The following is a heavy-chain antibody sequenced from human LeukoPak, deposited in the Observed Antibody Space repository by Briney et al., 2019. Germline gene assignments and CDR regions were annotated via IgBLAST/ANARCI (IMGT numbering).Heavy chain of an antibody. D-gene: IGHD2-15*01. CDR1: GYSFTSYW. CDR2: IYPGDSDT. Sequence: GESLKISCKGSGYSFTSYWIGWVRQMPGKGLEWMGIIYPGDSDTRYSPSFQGQVTISADKSISTAYLQWSSLKASDTAMYYCARRRTAEIYCSGGSCYLDAFDIWGQGTMVTVSS. V-gene: IGHV5-51*01. J-gene: IGHJ3*02. CDR3: ARRRTAEIYCSGGSCYLDAFDI.